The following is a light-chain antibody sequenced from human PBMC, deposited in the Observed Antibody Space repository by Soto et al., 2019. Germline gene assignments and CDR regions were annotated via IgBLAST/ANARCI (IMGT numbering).Light chain of an antibody. J-gene: IGKJ4*01. CDR1: QTVSSY. CDR3: QQRSDWAST. Sequence: EIVLTQSPATLSLSPGDRATLSCRASQTVSSYLAWYQQKPGQAPRLLIYDASSRATGIPARFSGSGSGTDVTLTITSLAPEDFAVYDCQQRSDWASTFGGGTKVEIK. V-gene: IGKV3-11*01. CDR2: DAS.